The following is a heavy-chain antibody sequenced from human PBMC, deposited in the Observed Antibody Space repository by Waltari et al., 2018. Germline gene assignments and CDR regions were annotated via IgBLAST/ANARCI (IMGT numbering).Heavy chain of an antibody. CDR1: GFTFRSYT. J-gene: IGHJ4*02. D-gene: IGHD5-12*01. CDR2: ISSSSSYI. V-gene: IGHV3-21*01. CDR3: ARVGVGRWLQTYYFDY. Sequence: EVQLVESGGGLVKPGGSLRLSCAASGFTFRSYTMNWVRQASGKGLEWVSSISSSSSYIYYADSVKGRFTISRDNAKNSLYLQMNSLRAEDTAVYYCARVGVGRWLQTYYFDYWGQGTLVTVSS.